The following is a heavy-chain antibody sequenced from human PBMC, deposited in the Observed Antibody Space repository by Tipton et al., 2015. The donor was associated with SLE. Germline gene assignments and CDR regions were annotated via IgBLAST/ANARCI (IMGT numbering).Heavy chain of an antibody. CDR2: IYYSGST. J-gene: IGHJ4*02. CDR1: GGSISRSSYY. D-gene: IGHD3-22*01. CDR3: AREVDYYDSSGYYYDAFDI. Sequence: TLSLTCTVSGGSISRSSYYWGWIRQPPGKGLEWFGSIYYSGSTYYNPSLKSRVTISVDTSTNQFSRKLSSVTAADTAVYYCAREVDYYDSSGYYYDAFDIWGQGTLVTVSS. V-gene: IGHV4-39*07.